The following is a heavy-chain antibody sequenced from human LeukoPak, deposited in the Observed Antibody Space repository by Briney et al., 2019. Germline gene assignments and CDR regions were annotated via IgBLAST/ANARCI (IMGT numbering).Heavy chain of an antibody. CDR2: IKQDGSEK. V-gene: IGHV3-7*05. CDR3: ARSPDTAMVTLYYFDY. D-gene: IGHD5-18*01. Sequence: GGSLSLSCAASGFTFSSYWMSWVRQAPGKGLEWVANIKQDGSEKYYVDSVKGRFTISRDNAKNSLYLQMNSLRAEDTAVYYCARSPDTAMVTLYYFDYWGQGTLVTVSS. J-gene: IGHJ4*02. CDR1: GFTFSSYW.